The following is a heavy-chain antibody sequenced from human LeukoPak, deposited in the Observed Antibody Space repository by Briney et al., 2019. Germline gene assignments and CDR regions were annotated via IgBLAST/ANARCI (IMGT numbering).Heavy chain of an antibody. Sequence: PGGSLRLSCTASGLTFGDYDMSWVRQAPGKGLEWVGFIRSKAYGGTTEYAASVKGRFTISRDDSKSIAYLQMNSLKTEDTAVYYFTRLHGDWFDPWGQGTLVTVSS. CDR2: IRSKAYGGTT. CDR3: TRLHGDWFDP. J-gene: IGHJ5*02. CDR1: GLTFGDYD. V-gene: IGHV3-49*04. D-gene: IGHD5-24*01.